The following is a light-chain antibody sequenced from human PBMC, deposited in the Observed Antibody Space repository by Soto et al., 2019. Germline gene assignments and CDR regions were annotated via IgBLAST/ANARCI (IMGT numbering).Light chain of an antibody. V-gene: IGLV2-14*01. CDR1: SSDVGGYNY. Sequence: ALTQRASVSGSPGQSITISCTGTSSDVGGYNYVSWYQQHPGKAPKLMIYEVSNRPSGVSNRFSGSKSGNTASLTISGLQAEDEADYYCSSYTSSSTLYVFGTGTKVTVL. CDR2: EVS. J-gene: IGLJ1*01. CDR3: SSYTSSSTLYV.